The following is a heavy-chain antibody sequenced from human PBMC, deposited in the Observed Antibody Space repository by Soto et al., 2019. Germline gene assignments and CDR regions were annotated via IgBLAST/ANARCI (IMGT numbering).Heavy chain of an antibody. D-gene: IGHD1-26*01. CDR2: IYYSGST. CDR1: GGSISSYY. CDR3: ASMGATPRYFDY. V-gene: IGHV4-59*01. Sequence: QVQLQESGPGLVKPSETLSLTCTVSGGSISSYYWSWIRQPPGKGLEWIGYIYYSGSTNYNPSLTRRVTISVDTSKNQFSLKLSSVTAADTAVYYCASMGATPRYFDYWGQGTLVNVSS. J-gene: IGHJ4*02.